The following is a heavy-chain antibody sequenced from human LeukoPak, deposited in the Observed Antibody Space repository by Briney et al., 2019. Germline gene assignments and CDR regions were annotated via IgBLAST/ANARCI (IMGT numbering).Heavy chain of an antibody. CDR2: INPNSGGT. D-gene: IGHD5-18*01. CDR3: ARGGLDTAMVMYYYYYYVDV. V-gene: IGHV1-2*02. Sequence: ASVKVSCKASGYTFTGYYMHWVRQAPGQGLEWMGWINPNSGGTNYAQKFQGRVTMTRDTSISTAYMELSRLRSDDTAVYYCARGGLDTAMVMYYYYYYVDVWGKGTTVTVSS. CDR1: GYTFTGYY. J-gene: IGHJ6*03.